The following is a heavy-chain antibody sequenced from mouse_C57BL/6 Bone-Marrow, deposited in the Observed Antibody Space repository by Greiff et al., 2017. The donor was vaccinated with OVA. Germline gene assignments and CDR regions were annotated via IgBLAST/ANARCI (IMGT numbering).Heavy chain of an antibody. CDR2: SRNKANDYTK. CDR3: ARDAAYDGYYYAMDY. D-gene: IGHD2-3*01. J-gene: IGHJ4*01. CDR1: GFTFSDFY. Sequence: EVNVVESGGGLVQSGRSLRLSCATSGFTFSDFYMEWVRQAPGKGLEWIAPSRNKANDYTKEYSASVKVRFIVSRVTSQSILYLQMNALRSEDSAIYYCARDAAYDGYYYAMDYWGQGTSVTVSS. V-gene: IGHV7-1*01.